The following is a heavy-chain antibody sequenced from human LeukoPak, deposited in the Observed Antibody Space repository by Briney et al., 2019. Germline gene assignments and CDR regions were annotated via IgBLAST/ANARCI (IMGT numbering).Heavy chain of an antibody. CDR2: IIPIFGIA. Sequence: GASVKVSCKASGGTFSSYAISWVRQAPGQGLEWMGRIIPIFGIANYAQKFQGRVTITADKFTSTAYMELSSLRSEDTAVYYCARGGTVTTFDYWGQGTLVTVSS. CDR3: ARGGTVTTFDY. V-gene: IGHV1-69*04. J-gene: IGHJ4*02. D-gene: IGHD4-11*01. CDR1: GGTFSSYA.